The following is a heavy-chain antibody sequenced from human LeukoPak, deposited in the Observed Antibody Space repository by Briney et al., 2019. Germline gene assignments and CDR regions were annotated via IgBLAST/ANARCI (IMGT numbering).Heavy chain of an antibody. V-gene: IGHV4-59*01. J-gene: IGHJ4*02. Sequence: SETLSVTCTVSSGSINSYYWNWIRQPPGKGLEWIGYVYYSENIYYGPSLKSRVTISVDTSKKQFSLRLISLTAADTAVYYCAAGITGRTIDYWGQGTLITVSS. CDR2: VYYSENI. CDR1: SGSINSYY. D-gene: IGHD1-20*01. CDR3: AAGITGRTIDY.